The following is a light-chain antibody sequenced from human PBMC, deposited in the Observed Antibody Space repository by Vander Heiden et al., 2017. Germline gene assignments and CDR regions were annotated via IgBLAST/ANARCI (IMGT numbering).Light chain of an antibody. CDR3: HQSYSTPLT. CDR1: QSISSY. J-gene: IGKJ4*01. CDR2: AAS. Sequence: DIQMTQSPSSLSASVGDRVTITCRASQSISSYLNRYQHKPLIAPKLLIYAASSLQSGVPSRLSGSGSVTDFTLTISSLPPEDFATYYCHQSYSTPLTFGGGTKVEIK. V-gene: IGKV1-39*01.